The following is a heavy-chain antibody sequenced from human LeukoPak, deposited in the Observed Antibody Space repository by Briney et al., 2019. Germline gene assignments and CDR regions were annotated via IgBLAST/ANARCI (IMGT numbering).Heavy chain of an antibody. D-gene: IGHD3-22*01. V-gene: IGHV4-61*02. Sequence: SQTLSLTCTVSGGSISSGSYYWSWIRQPAGKGLEWIGRIYTSGSTNYNPSLKSRVTISVDTSKNQFSLKLSSVTAADTAVYCCARSGHYYDSSGYYSYYFDYWGQGTLVTVSS. CDR1: GGSISSGSYY. CDR2: IYTSGST. CDR3: ARSGHYYDSSGYYSYYFDY. J-gene: IGHJ4*02.